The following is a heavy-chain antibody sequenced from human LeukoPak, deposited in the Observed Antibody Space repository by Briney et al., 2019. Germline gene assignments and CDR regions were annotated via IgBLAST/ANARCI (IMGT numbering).Heavy chain of an antibody. J-gene: IGHJ4*02. CDR1: GFTFSSYA. V-gene: IGHV3-30-3*01. CDR2: ISYDGSNN. CDR3: ARDLGITADGNYFDY. Sequence: PGRSLRLSCAASGFTFSSYAMHWVRQAPGKGLEWVAVISYDGSNNYYADSVKGRFTISRDNSKNTLYLQMNSLRAEDTAVYYCARDLGITADGNYFDYWGQGTLVTVSS. D-gene: IGHD6-13*01.